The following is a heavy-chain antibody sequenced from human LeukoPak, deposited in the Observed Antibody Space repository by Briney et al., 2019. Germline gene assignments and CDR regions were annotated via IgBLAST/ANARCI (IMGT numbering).Heavy chain of an antibody. CDR2: ISYDGSNK. J-gene: IGHJ4*02. D-gene: IGHD1-1*01. CDR1: GFSFSSYA. Sequence: GGSLRLSCAASGFSFSSYALHWVRQAPGKGLEWVAVISYDGSNKYYADSVKGRFTISRDNPKNTLYLQMNSLRAEDTAVYYCARDSHWNDALQFDYWGQGTLVTVSS. CDR3: ARDSHWNDALQFDY. V-gene: IGHV3-30-3*01.